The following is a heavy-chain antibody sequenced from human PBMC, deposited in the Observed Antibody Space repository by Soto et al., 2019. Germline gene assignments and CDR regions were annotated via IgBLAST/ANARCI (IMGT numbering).Heavy chain of an antibody. V-gene: IGHV4-31*03. D-gene: IGHD2-21*02. CDR2: IYYSGST. Sequence: QVQLQESGPGLVKPSQTLSLTCTVSGGSISSGGYYWSWIRQHPGKGLEWIGYIYYSGSTYYNPSLKSRVTISVDTSKNQFSLKLSSVTAADTAVYYCARDMGPGGDSSDNWFDPWGQGTLVTVSS. CDR1: GGSISSGGYY. CDR3: ARDMGPGGDSSDNWFDP. J-gene: IGHJ5*02.